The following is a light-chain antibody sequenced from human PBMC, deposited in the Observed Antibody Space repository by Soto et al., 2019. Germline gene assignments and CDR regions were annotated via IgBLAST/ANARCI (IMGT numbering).Light chain of an antibody. CDR3: QQYNNWPQGIN. V-gene: IGKV1-27*01. Sequence: DIHMTQYASSLSASVGYRFTITCGASQSITGCLGGCQQKPGKAPKRLXYAAPSLQSGVPSRFSGRGSGTDFTPTISSLEPEDFAIYYCQQYNNWPQGINFGQGALLEVK. CDR1: QSITGC. J-gene: IGKJ5*01. CDR2: AAP.